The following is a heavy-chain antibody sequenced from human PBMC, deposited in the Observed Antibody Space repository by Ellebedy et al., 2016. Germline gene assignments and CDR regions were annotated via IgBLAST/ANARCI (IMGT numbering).Heavy chain of an antibody. CDR2: IYYSGTT. CDR3: ARGKNWFDT. CDR1: GGSISPYY. V-gene: IGHV4-59*01. Sequence: SETLSLTCTVSGGSISPYYWSWIRQPPGKGLEWIGYIYYSGTTNYNPSLKSRVTISVDTSNNQFSLKLSSVTAADTAVYYCARGKNWFDTWGQGTLVTVSS. J-gene: IGHJ5*02. D-gene: IGHD2/OR15-2a*01.